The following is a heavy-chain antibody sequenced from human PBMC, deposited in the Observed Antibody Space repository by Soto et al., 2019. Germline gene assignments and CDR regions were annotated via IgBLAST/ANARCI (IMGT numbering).Heavy chain of an antibody. D-gene: IGHD3-22*01. V-gene: IGHV4-39*01. CDR1: GGSISSSSYY. J-gene: IGHJ6*02. CDR3: AGGDYYHSSGYYFYYYTMDV. Sequence: QLHLQESGPGLVKPSETLSLTCTVSGGSISSSSYYWGWIRQPPGKGLEWIGNVYYGRSTYYNPSLKSRVTISVETSKSQFSLKLSSVTAADTAVYYCAGGDYYHSSGYYFYYYTMDVWGQGTTVTVSS. CDR2: VYYGRST.